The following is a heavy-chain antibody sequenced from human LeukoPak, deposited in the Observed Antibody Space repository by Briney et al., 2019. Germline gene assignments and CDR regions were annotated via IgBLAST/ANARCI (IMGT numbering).Heavy chain of an antibody. V-gene: IGHV1-46*01. CDR1: GYSFTSNY. CDR2: IYPRDGST. D-gene: IGHD3-10*01. Sequence: ASVTVSCKASGYSFTSNYMHWVRQAPGQGLEWMGMIYPRDGSTSYAQKFQGRVTVTRDTSTSTVHMELSGLRSEDTAVYYCARDWDRYYGSGSYYLLDAFDIWGQGTMVTVSS. J-gene: IGHJ3*02. CDR3: ARDWDRYYGSGSYYLLDAFDI.